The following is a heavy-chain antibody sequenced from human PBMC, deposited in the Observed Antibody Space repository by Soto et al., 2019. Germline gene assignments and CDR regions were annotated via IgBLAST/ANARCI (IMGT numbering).Heavy chain of an antibody. V-gene: IGHV3-48*03. CDR2: ISSSGSTI. CDR3: ARDRNYDFWSGYSYGMDV. J-gene: IGHJ6*02. D-gene: IGHD3-3*01. CDR1: GFTFSSYE. Sequence: GGSLRLSCAASGFTFSSYEMNWVRQAPGKGLEWVSCISSSGSTIYYADSVKGRFTVSRDNAKNSLYLQMNSLRAEDTAVYYCARDRNYDFWSGYSYGMDVWGQGTTVTVSS.